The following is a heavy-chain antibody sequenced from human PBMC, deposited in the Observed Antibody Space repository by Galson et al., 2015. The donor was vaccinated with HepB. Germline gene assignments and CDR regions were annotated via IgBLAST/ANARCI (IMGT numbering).Heavy chain of an antibody. CDR3: ARPLHLNQRGTEDAFDI. J-gene: IGHJ3*02. Sequence: SVKVSCKASGYTFTSYYMHWVRQAPGQGLEWMGIINPSGGSTSYAQKFQGRVTMTRDTSTSTVYMELSSLRSEDTAVYYCARPLHLNQRGTEDAFDIWGQGTMVTVSS. V-gene: IGHV1-46*01. D-gene: IGHD7-27*01. CDR2: INPSGGST. CDR1: GYTFTSYY.